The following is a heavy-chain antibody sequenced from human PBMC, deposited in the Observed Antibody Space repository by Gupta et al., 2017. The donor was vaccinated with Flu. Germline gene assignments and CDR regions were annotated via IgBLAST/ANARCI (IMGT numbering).Heavy chain of an antibody. CDR2: LSGRDGIT. CDR1: GFTFSTYT. CDR3: AKVRLPTYSTSAFDY. Sequence: EVQLLESGGGLVQPGGSLRLSCIASGFTFSTYTMTWVRQAPGKGLEWVSGLSGRDGITFYADSVKGRFTISRDNSKITLFLQMDSLRAEDTAVYYCAKVRLPTYSTSAFDYWGQGTLVTVSS. V-gene: IGHV3-23*01. J-gene: IGHJ4*02. D-gene: IGHD4-11*01.